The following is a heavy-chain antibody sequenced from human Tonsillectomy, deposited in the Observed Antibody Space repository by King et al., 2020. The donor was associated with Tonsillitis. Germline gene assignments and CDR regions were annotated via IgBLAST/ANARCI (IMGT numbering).Heavy chain of an antibody. CDR2: IQRDGSER. D-gene: IGHD2-21*01. Sequence: VQLVESGGGLVQPGGSLTLSCAASGFTLRTYWMNWVRQAPGKGLEWVAKIQRDGSERYYVDSVKGRFTISRDNAENLLYLQMNSLRAEDTAVYYCARDGDRGVDHDSWGQGTLVTVSS. J-gene: IGHJ4*02. CDR3: ARDGDRGVDHDS. CDR1: GFTLRTYW. V-gene: IGHV3-7*01.